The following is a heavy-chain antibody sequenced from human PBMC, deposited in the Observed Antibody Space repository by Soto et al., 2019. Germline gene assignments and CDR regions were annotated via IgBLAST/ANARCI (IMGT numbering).Heavy chain of an antibody. CDR1: GYTLTELS. D-gene: IGHD2-15*01. J-gene: IGHJ3*02. Sequence: ASVKDSCKVSGYTLTELSMHWVRQAPGKGLERMGGFDPEDGETIYAQKFQGRVTMTEDTSTDTAYMELSSLRSEDTAVYYCATGLGYCSGGSCQSTYAFDIWGQGTMVTVSS. CDR3: ATGLGYCSGGSCQSTYAFDI. V-gene: IGHV1-24*01. CDR2: FDPEDGET.